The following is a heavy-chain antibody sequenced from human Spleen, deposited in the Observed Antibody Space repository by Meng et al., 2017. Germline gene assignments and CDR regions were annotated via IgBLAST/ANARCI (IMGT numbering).Heavy chain of an antibody. J-gene: IGHJ4*02. CDR2: IYSGGNT. CDR3: ARDPPDSGYDGSYFEY. V-gene: IGHV3-66*01. Sequence: GESLKISCAASGFTVSHNYMSWVRQAPGKGLEWVSVIYSGGNTYYADSVKGRFTISRDNAKNSLYLEINSLRAEDTAVYYCARDPPDSGYDGSYFEYWGQGTLVTVSS. CDR1: GFTVSHNY. D-gene: IGHD5-12*01.